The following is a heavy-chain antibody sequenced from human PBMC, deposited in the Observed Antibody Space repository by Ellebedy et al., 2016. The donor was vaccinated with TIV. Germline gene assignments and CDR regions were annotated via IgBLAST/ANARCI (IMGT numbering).Heavy chain of an antibody. J-gene: IGHJ4*02. CDR2: ISNGGDTT. D-gene: IGHD6-19*01. CDR1: GFTFNSYW. V-gene: IGHV3-23*01. Sequence: PGGSLRLSCAASGFTFNSYWMHWVRQAPGKGLEWVSVISNGGDTTYADSVKGRFTISRDNSKNTLYLQMNSLRADDTAIYYCAKTASKGRGWRTPIDYWGQGTLVTVSS. CDR3: AKTASKGRGWRTPIDY.